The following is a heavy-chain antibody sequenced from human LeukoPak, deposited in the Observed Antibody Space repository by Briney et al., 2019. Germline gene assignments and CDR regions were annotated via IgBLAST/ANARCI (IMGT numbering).Heavy chain of an antibody. D-gene: IGHD2-21*01. V-gene: IGHV3-23*01. CDR2: ITGNGDNA. CDR3: AKGGAAYSYDY. J-gene: IGHJ4*02. CDR1: GFTFSDFA. Sequence: GGSLRLSCAASGFTFSDFALRWVRQAPGKGLEWVSGITGNGDNAFYADSVKGRLTTSRDNSKNTLFLQMNSLRAEDTAVYYCAKGGAAYSYDYWGQGTLVIVSS.